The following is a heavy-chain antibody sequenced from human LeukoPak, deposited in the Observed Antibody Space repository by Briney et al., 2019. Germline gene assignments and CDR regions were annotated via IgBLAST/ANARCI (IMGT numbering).Heavy chain of an antibody. D-gene: IGHD1-26*01. V-gene: IGHV3-64*01. CDR1: GFTSSSYA. J-gene: IGHJ4*02. CDR3: AREDSGSYPYYFDY. CDR2: ISSNVGST. Sequence: GGALRLSRTASGFTSSSYAMHWVRQAPGEGLEYVSAISSNVGSTYYANSVKGRFTISRDNSKNTLYHQMGSLRAEDMAVYYCAREDSGSYPYYFDYWGQGTLVTVSS.